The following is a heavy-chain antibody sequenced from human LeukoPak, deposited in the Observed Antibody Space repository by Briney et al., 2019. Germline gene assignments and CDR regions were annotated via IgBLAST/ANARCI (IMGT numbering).Heavy chain of an antibody. CDR3: ARDRDYDILTGENKVFDY. V-gene: IGHV3-21*01. Sequence: GGSLRLSCAASGFTFSSYSMNWVRQAPGKGLEWVSSISSSSSYIYYADSVKGRFTISRDNAKNSLYLQMNSLRAEDTAVYYCARDRDYDILTGENKVFDYWGQGTLVTVSS. CDR1: GFTFSSYS. CDR2: ISSSSSYI. J-gene: IGHJ4*02. D-gene: IGHD3-9*01.